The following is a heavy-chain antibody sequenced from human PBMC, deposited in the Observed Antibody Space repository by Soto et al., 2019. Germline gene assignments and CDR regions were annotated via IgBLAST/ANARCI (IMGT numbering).Heavy chain of an antibody. Sequence: ASVKVSCKASGYTFTSYYMNWVRQAPGQGLEWMGIINPSGGSTSYAQKFQGRVTMTRDTSATTVYMELSSLTSEDTAVYYCTRRPPSSGPPGLYAFDIWGQGTMVTVSS. CDR1: GYTFTSYY. CDR3: TRRPPSSGPPGLYAFDI. J-gene: IGHJ3*02. D-gene: IGHD3-22*01. V-gene: IGHV1-46*01. CDR2: INPSGGST.